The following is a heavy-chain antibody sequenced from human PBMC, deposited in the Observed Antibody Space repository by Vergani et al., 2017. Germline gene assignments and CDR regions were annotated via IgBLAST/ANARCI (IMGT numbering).Heavy chain of an antibody. V-gene: IGHV4-61*02. CDR3: ARESWTSELRGVYWFDT. CDR2: IHSSGTT. J-gene: IGHJ5*02. D-gene: IGHD3-10*01. Sequence: QVQLHESGPGLVKPSQTLSLTCTVSGGSITSGSFYWSWIRQPAGKGLEWIGRIHSSGTTNYNPSLKSRVTLSVDTSKNQLSLRMTSGTAADTAVYYCARESWTSELRGVYWFDTVGQGTLVSVSS. CDR1: GGSITSGSFY.